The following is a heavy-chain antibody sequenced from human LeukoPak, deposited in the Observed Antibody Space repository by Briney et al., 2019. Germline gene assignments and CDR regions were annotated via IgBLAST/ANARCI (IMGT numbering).Heavy chain of an antibody. CDR1: GFTFNTYS. CDR3: SKGHYRDAYCASDCYYSS. Sequence: RASVKLSCTASGFTFNTYSMNWVRQAPGKGLEWVSGISSNGDSTYYADSVQGRLTISRDKSKNTLYLQMNSLRADDTAVYYCSKGHYRDAYCASDCYYSSWGQGILVAVSS. D-gene: IGHD2-21*02. CDR2: ISSNGDST. J-gene: IGHJ5*02. V-gene: IGHV3-23*01.